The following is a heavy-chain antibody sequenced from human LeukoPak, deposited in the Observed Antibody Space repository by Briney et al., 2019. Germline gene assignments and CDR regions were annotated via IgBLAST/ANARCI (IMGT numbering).Heavy chain of an antibody. CDR1: GFTFSSYS. J-gene: IGHJ4*02. Sequence: GGSLRLSCAASGFTFSSYSMNWVRQAPGKGLEWVSSISSSSSYIYYADSVKGRFTISRDNAKNSLYLQMNSLRAEDTAVYYCARDLVVPAAIPIDYWGQGTLVPVSS. CDR3: ARDLVVPAAIPIDY. CDR2: ISSSSSYI. D-gene: IGHD2-2*02. V-gene: IGHV3-21*01.